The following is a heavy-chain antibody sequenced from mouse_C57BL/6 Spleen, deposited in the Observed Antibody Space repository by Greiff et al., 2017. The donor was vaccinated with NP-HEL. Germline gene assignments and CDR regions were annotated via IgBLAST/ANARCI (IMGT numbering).Heavy chain of an antibody. V-gene: IGHV10-1*01. D-gene: IGHD1-1*01. J-gene: IGHJ1*03. Sequence: EVMLVESGGGLVQPKGSLKLSCAASGFSFNTYAMNWVRQAPGKGLEWVARIRSKSNNYATYYADSVKDRFTISRDDSESMLYLQMNNLKTEDTAMYYCVRQGSRGYFDVWGTGTTVTVSS. CDR3: VRQGSRGYFDV. CDR2: IRSKSNNYAT. CDR1: GFSFNTYA.